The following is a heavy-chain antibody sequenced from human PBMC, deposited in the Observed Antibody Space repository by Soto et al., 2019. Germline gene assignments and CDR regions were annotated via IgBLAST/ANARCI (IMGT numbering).Heavy chain of an antibody. Sequence: QVQLVESGGGVVQPGRSLRLSCVASGFTFSSCAMHWVRQVPGKGLEWLAVVTPDGSLYPYGDSVKGRFSISRDNSRKTRYLQISSLRPEHTAAYDCVMDLSDTWSSNYWGQGTLVTVPS. CDR2: VTPDGSLY. J-gene: IGHJ4*02. D-gene: IGHD2-8*01. V-gene: IGHV3-30*03. CDR1: GFTFSSCA. CDR3: VMDLSDTWSSNY.